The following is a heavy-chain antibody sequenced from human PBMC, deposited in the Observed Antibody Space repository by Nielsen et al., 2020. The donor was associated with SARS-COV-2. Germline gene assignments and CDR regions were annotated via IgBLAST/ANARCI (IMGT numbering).Heavy chain of an antibody. J-gene: IGHJ5*02. CDR2: ICTAGDT. D-gene: IGHD6-13*01. CDR3: ARGDSSSWYYWFDP. V-gene: IGHV3-13*04. Sequence: GESLKISCAASGFTFSSYDMHWVRQATGKGLEWVSAICTAGDTYYPGSVKGRFTISRENAKNSLYLQMNSLRAGDTAVYYCARGDSSSWYYWFDPWGQGTLVTVSS. CDR1: GFTFSSYD.